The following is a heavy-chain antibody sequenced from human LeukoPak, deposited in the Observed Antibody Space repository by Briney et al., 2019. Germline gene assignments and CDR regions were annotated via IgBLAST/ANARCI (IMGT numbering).Heavy chain of an antibody. CDR1: GFTFTSSA. CDR2: IVVCSGNT. V-gene: IGHV1-58*02. CDR3: AASPGDGYFDY. Sequence: ASVKVSCKASGFTFTSSAMQWVRQARGQRLEWIGWIVVCSGNTNYAQKFQERVTITRGMSTSTAYMELSSLRSEDTAVYYCAASPGDGYFDYWGQGTLVTVSS. J-gene: IGHJ4*02. D-gene: IGHD3-16*01.